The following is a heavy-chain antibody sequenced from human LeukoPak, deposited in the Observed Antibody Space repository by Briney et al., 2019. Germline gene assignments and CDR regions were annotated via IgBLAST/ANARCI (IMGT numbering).Heavy chain of an antibody. Sequence: GGSLRLSCVGPTFTISWHAMHWVRQPPGKGLEWVTVIWCDGSEKYYADSVKGRFTISRDNSKNTVYLQMNSLRAEDTAVYYCARGGSGTYGFDWWGQGTLVTVSS. CDR1: TFTISWHA. J-gene: IGHJ4*02. CDR3: ARGGSGTYGFDW. D-gene: IGHD3-10*01. V-gene: IGHV3-33*01. CDR2: IWCDGSEK.